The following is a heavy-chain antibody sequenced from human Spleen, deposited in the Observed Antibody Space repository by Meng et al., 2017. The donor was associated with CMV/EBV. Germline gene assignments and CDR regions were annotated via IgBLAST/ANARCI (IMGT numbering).Heavy chain of an antibody. CDR3: ARGRIAARPGH. CDR1: GYSISSGYY. Sequence: SETLSLTCTVSGYSISSGYYWGWIRQPPGKGLEWIGSIYHSGSTYYNPSLKSRVTISVDTSKNQFSLKLSSVTAADTAVYYCARGRIAARPGHWGQGTLVTVS. V-gene: IGHV4-38-2*02. D-gene: IGHD6-6*01. J-gene: IGHJ4*01. CDR2: IYHSGST.